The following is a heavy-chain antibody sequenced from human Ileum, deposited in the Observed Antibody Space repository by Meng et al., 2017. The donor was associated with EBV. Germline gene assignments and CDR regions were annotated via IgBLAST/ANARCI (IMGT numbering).Heavy chain of an antibody. Sequence: LKVPGSGTGLLNSSDTLSLLCICSGGPIRGSSCYWGWIRQPPGKGLEWISNIYHSGRTYYNPSLKSRVIISIETAKNEYYLKLISVTAADTAIYYCARDVFYYGSGPDPRSGYWGQGTLVTSPQ. CDR2: IYHSGRT. V-gene: IGHV4-39*02. CDR3: ARDVFYYGSGPDPRSGY. D-gene: IGHD3-10*01. CDR1: GGPIRGSSCY. J-gene: IGHJ4*02.